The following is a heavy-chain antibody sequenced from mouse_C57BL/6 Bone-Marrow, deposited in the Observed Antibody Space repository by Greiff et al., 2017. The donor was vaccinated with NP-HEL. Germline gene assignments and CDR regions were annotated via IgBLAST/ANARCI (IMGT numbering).Heavy chain of an antibody. V-gene: IGHV1-19*01. CDR2: INPYNGGT. CDR3: VHGGIYYYGSRRYFDV. CDR1: GYTFTDYY. Sequence: EVQLQQSGPVLVKPGASVKMSCKASGYTFTDYYMNWVKQSHGKSLEWIGVINPYNGGTSYNQKFKGKATLTVDKSSSTAYMELNSLTSEDSAVYYCVHGGIYYYGSRRYFDVWGTGTTVTVSS. D-gene: IGHD1-1*01. J-gene: IGHJ1*03.